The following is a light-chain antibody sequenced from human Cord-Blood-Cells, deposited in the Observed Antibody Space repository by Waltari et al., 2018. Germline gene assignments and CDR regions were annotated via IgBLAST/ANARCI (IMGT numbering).Light chain of an antibody. CDR3: CSNAGSYTGV. Sequence: QSALTQPRSVSGSPGQSVTISCTGTSSDVGGYNYVSWYQQHPGKAPKLMIYDVSKRPSGVPDRCSGYKSGNTASLTISGLQAEDEADYYCCSNAGSYTGVFGGGTKLTVL. J-gene: IGLJ3*02. CDR1: SSDVGGYNY. CDR2: DVS. V-gene: IGLV2-11*01.